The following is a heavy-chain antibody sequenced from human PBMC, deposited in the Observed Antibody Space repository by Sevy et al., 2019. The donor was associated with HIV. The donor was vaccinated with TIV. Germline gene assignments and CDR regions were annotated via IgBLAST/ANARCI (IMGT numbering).Heavy chain of an antibody. D-gene: IGHD3-22*01. CDR2: IISKFGTT. CDR3: AREIPDYVSGYYSVDAFDV. Sequence: ASVNVSCKASGGSFSNFPVSWVRQAPGQGLEWMGMIISKFGTTDYAQKFQGRVTITADESTTTAYMELTSLRSEDTAVYYCAREIPDYVSGYYSVDAFDVWGQGTKVTVSS. CDR1: GGSFSNFP. V-gene: IGHV1-69*13. J-gene: IGHJ3*01.